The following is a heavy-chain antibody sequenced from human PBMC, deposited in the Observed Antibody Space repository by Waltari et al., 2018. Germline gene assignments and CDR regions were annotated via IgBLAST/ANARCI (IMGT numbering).Heavy chain of an antibody. J-gene: IGHJ4*02. Sequence: EVQLVESGGGLIQPGGSLRLSCAASGFTVSSNYLSWVRQAPGKGLAWVSVIYSGGSTYSADSVKGRFTISRDNSKNTLYLQMNSLRAEDTAVYYGARDTNAEESYSGWPPTGIDYWGQGTLVTVSS. V-gene: IGHV3-66*03. CDR1: GFTVSSNY. CDR3: ARDTNAEESYSGWPPTGIDY. D-gene: IGHD5-12*01. CDR2: IYSGGST.